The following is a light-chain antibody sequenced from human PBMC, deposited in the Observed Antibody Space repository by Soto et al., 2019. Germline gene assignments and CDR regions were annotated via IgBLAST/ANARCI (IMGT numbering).Light chain of an antibody. CDR2: GAS. Sequence: EIVLTQSPGTLSLSPGERATLSCRASQSVSSSYLAWYQQKPGQAPRLLIYGASSRATGIPDRFSGSGSGTDFTLTISRLEPEDFALYYCQQYGSSPIPFGPGTKVDIK. V-gene: IGKV3-20*01. CDR1: QSVSSSY. CDR3: QQYGSSPIP. J-gene: IGKJ3*01.